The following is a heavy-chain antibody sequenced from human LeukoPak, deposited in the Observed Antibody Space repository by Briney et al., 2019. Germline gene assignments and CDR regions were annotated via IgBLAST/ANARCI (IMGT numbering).Heavy chain of an antibody. Sequence: GGSLRLSCAASGFTFSTFAMIWVRQPPGKGLEWVSSIFLSGGEIHYADSVRGRFTISRDNAKNSLYLQMNSLRAEDTAVYYCAELGITMIGGVWGKGTTVTISS. V-gene: IGHV3-23*01. CDR1: GFTFSTFA. CDR2: IFLSGGEI. J-gene: IGHJ6*04. D-gene: IGHD3-10*02. CDR3: AELGITMIGGV.